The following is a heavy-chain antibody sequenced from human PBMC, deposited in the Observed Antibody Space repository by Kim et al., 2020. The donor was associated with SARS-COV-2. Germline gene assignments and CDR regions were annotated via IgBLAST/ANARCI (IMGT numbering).Heavy chain of an antibody. D-gene: IGHD1-7*01. V-gene: IGHV3-53*01. CDR3: ASSTGTTPIYYYYGMDV. J-gene: IGHJ6*02. CDR2: T. Sequence: TYYADSVKGRFTISRDNSKNTLYLQMNSLRAEDTAVYYCASSTGTTPIYYYYGMDVWGQGTTVTVSS.